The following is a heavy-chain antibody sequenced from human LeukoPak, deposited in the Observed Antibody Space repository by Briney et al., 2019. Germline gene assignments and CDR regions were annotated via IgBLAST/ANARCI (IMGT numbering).Heavy chain of an antibody. CDR1: GFTFDNYA. CDR3: ARGYDSSNYGHFHY. J-gene: IGHJ4*02. CDR2: ISWNSGST. D-gene: IGHD3-22*01. V-gene: IGHV3-9*01. Sequence: PGGSLRLSCAASGFTFDNYAMHWVRQAPGKGLEWVSAISWNSGSTEYADSVKGRFTISRDNAKNSLYLQMHSLRPEDTALYYCARGYDSSNYGHFHYWGQGTLVTVSS.